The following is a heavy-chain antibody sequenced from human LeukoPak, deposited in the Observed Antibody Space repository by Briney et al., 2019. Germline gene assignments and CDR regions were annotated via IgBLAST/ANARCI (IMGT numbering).Heavy chain of an antibody. CDR2: ISSSRSNI. V-gene: IGHV3-21*01. D-gene: IGHD2-21*01. CDR3: ARGCGGDCYYYMDV. J-gene: IGHJ6*03. CDR1: GFTFSRYS. Sequence: PGGSLGLSCAASGFTFSRYSMNWLRRAPGKGMEWVSSISSSRSNIYSADSVKGRFSISRDNAKNSLYLQMNSLRAEDTAVYYCARGCGGDCYYYMDVWGKGTTVIVSS.